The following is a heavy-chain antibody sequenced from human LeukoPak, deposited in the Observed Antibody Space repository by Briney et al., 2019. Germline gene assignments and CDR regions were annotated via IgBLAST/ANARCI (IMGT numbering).Heavy chain of an antibody. CDR3: ARQEGTQLLSNWFDP. V-gene: IGHV5-51*01. CDR2: IYPGDSDT. CDR1: GYSFTSYW. Sequence: GESLKISCKGSGYSFTSYWIGWVRQMPGKGLEWMGIIYPGDSDTRYSPSFQGQVTISADKSISTAYLQWSSLKASDTAMYYCARQEGTQLLSNWFDPWGQGTLVTVSS. J-gene: IGHJ5*02. D-gene: IGHD2-2*01.